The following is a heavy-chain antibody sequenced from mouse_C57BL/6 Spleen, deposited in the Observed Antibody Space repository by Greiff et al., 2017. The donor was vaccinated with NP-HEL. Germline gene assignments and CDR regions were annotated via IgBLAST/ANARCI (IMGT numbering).Heavy chain of an antibody. V-gene: IGHV5-17*01. CDR3: ATPHYYGSSYEGGYYFDY. CDR1: GFTFSDYG. J-gene: IGHJ2*01. D-gene: IGHD1-1*01. CDR2: ISSGSSTI. Sequence: EVMLVESGGGLVKPGGSLKLSCAASGFTFSDYGMHWVRQAPEKGLEWVAYISSGSSTIYYADTVKGRFTISRDNAKNTLFLQMTSLRSEDTAMYYCATPHYYGSSYEGGYYFDYWGQGTTLTVSS.